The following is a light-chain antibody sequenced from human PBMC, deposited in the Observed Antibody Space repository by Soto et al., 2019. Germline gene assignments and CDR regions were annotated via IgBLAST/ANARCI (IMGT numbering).Light chain of an antibody. CDR1: QSLSIY. J-gene: IGKJ2*01. Sequence: EIVLTQSPATLSLSPGERATLSCRASQSLSIYLGWYQQKPGQAPRLLIYDASNRATGIPARFSGSGSVTDFTLTISSLEPEDFAVYFCQQRSNWPYTFGQGTKLEIK. CDR2: DAS. V-gene: IGKV3-11*01. CDR3: QQRSNWPYT.